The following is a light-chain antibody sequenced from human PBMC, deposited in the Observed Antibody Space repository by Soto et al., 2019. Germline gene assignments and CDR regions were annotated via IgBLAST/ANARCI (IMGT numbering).Light chain of an antibody. J-gene: IGKJ2*01. CDR3: QQYGSSSVT. CDR1: QSVSSSY. V-gene: IGKV3-20*01. Sequence: EIVLTQSPGTLSLSPGERATLSCRASQSVSSSYLAWYQQKPDQAPRLLIYGASSRATGIPDRFSGSGSGTDFTLTMSRREPEDFAVYYCQQYGSSSVTFGQGTKLEIK. CDR2: GAS.